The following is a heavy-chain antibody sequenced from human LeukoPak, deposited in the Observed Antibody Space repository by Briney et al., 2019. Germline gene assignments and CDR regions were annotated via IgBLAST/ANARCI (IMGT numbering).Heavy chain of an antibody. CDR2: IIPILGIA. J-gene: IGHJ6*02. CDR1: RGTFISYA. V-gene: IGHV1-69*04. CDR3: ATSGYDSNYYYCYGMDV. D-gene: IGHD5-12*01. Sequence: SVKDSCKASRGTFISYAISRVRQAPGQGPEGMGRIIPILGIANYAQKFQGRVTITADKSTRKAYMELSSLRSEDTAVYYCATSGYDSNYYYCYGMDVWGQGTTVNVSS.